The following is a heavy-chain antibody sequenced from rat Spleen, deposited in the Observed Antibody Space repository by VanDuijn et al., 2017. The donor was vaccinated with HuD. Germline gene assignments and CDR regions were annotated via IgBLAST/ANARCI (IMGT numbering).Heavy chain of an antibody. Sequence: EVQLVESDGGLVQPGRSLKLSCAASGFTFSDYYMAWVRQAPTKGLEWVATISYDGSSTYYRDSVKGRFTISRDNAQNTLYLQMNSLRSEDTATYYCTSRGLNYGGYTDNWFAYWGQGTLVTVSS. J-gene: IGHJ3*01. CDR3: TSRGLNYGGYTDNWFAY. D-gene: IGHD1-11*01. V-gene: IGHV5-29*01. CDR1: GFTFSDYY. CDR2: ISYDGSST.